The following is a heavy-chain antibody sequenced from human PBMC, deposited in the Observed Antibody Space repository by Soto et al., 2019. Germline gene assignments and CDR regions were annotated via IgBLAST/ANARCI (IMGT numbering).Heavy chain of an antibody. V-gene: IGHV4-59*01. CDR1: GDSISAYS. CDR3: AREGNLGRWLQPLDF. D-gene: IGHD5-12*01. CDR2: IHYNGNT. J-gene: IGHJ4*02. Sequence: QVQLQVSAPGLVKPSETLSLTCTVSGDSISAYSWSWVRQPPGKGLEWIGNIHYNGNTKYNPSLKSRVSMSADKSKNQFSLRLISVTAADKAKYFCAREGNLGRWLQPLDFWGQGTLVTVSS.